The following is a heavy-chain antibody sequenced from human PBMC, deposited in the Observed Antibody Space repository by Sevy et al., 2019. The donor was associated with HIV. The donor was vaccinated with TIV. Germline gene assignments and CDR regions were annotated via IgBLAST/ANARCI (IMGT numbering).Heavy chain of an antibody. J-gene: IGHJ6*03. CDR1: GYSISSGYY. D-gene: IGHD3-10*01. Sequence: SETLSLTCAVSGYSISSGYYWGWIRQPPGKGLEWIGSIYHSGSTYYNPSLKSRVTIPVATSKNQFSPKLSSVTAADTAVYYCARVKTDTTVRGVKVGYYYYYMDVWGQGTTVTVSS. CDR2: IYHSGST. V-gene: IGHV4-38-2*01. CDR3: ARVKTDTTVRGVKVGYYYYYMDV.